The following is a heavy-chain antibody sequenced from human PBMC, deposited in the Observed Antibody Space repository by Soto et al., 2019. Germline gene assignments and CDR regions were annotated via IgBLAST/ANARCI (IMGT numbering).Heavy chain of an antibody. CDR1: GFTFSNNW. CDR2: IKQDGSEK. V-gene: IGHV3-7*03. CDR3: ARGTSFDFDDNAYYAH. D-gene: IGHD3-22*01. Sequence: EVQLVESGGGLVQPGGSLRLSCAASGFTFSNNWMSWVRQAPGKGLEWVASIKQDGSEKYYVDSVKGRFTISRDNTKNSLYLQMNSLRAEDTAMYYCARGTSFDFDDNAYYAHWGQGTLVTVSS. J-gene: IGHJ4*02.